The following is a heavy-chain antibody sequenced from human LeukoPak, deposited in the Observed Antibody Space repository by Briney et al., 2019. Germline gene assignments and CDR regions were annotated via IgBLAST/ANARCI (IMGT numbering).Heavy chain of an antibody. CDR2: ISGSGGST. D-gene: IGHD3-10*01. V-gene: IGHV3-23*01. Sequence: GGSLRLSCAASGFTFSSYAMSRVRQAPGKGLEWVSAISGSGGSTYYADSVKGRFTISRDNSKNTLYLQMNSLRAEDTAVYYCASKGLLLWFGELLFPYWGQGTLVTVSS. CDR3: ASKGLLLWFGELLFPY. CDR1: GFTFSSYA. J-gene: IGHJ4*02.